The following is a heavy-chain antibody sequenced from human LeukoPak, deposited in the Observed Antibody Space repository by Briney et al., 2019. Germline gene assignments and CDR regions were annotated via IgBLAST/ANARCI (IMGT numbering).Heavy chain of an antibody. D-gene: IGHD6-19*01. V-gene: IGHV3-21*01. CDR2: ISSGSNYI. CDR1: GFTFSTYS. Sequence: PGGSLRLSCAASGFTFSTYSMNWVRQAPGKGLEWVSSISSGSNYIYYRDSVKGRFTISRDDAKNSLYLQMNSLRADDTAVYYCARRISVAGPSDYWGQGTLVTVSS. CDR3: ARRISVAGPSDY. J-gene: IGHJ4*02.